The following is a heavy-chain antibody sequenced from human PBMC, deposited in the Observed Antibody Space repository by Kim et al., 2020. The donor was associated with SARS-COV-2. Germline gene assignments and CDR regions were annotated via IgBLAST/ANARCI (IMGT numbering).Heavy chain of an antibody. D-gene: IGHD1-1*01. Sequence: ASVKVSCKASEYTFSGYYVHWVRQAPGQGLEWMGRINLNNGDTIFAQKFQGRVTLTRDTSISTAYMELNNLKSDDTVVYYCARGSERSDNWFDPWGQGTLVTVSS. CDR3: ARGSERSDNWFDP. V-gene: IGHV1-2*05. J-gene: IGHJ5*02. CDR1: EYTFSGYY. CDR2: INLNNGDT.